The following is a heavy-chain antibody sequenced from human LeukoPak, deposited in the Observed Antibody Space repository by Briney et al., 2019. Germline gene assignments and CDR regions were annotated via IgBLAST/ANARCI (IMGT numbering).Heavy chain of an antibody. D-gene: IGHD5-24*01. CDR2: INPNSGGT. Sequence: ASVKVSCKASGYTFTGYYIHWVRQAPGQGLEWMGWINPNSGGTNYAQKFQGRVTMTRDTSISTAYMELSRLRSDDTAVYYCARSGDGYNYLDYWGQGTLVTVSS. CDR1: GYTFTGYY. CDR3: ARSGDGYNYLDY. V-gene: IGHV1-2*02. J-gene: IGHJ4*02.